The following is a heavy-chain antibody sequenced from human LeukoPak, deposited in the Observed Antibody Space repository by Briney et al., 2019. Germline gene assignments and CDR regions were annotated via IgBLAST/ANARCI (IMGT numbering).Heavy chain of an antibody. CDR2: IYYSGST. D-gene: IGHD3-22*01. CDR1: GGSISSYY. V-gene: IGHV4-59*08. Sequence: SETLSLTCTVSGGSISSYYWSWIRQPPGKGLEWIGYIYYSGSTNHNPSLKSRVTISVDTSKNQFSLKLSSVTAADTAVYYCARHGYYYDSSVLAFDIWGQGTMVTVSS. J-gene: IGHJ3*02. CDR3: ARHGYYYDSSVLAFDI.